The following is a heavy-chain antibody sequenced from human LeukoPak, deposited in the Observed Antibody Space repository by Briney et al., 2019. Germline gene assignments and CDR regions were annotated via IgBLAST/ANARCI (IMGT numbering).Heavy chain of an antibody. CDR3: ARALRYSSSWYLIYGY. V-gene: IGHV4-39*07. D-gene: IGHD6-13*01. Sequence: PSETLSLTCTVSGGSISSSSYYWGWIRQPPGTGLEWIGEINHSGSTNYNPSLKSRVTISVDTSKNQFSLKLSSVTAADTAVYYCARALRYSSSWYLIYGYWGQGTLVTVSS. J-gene: IGHJ4*02. CDR1: GGSISSSSYY. CDR2: INHSGST.